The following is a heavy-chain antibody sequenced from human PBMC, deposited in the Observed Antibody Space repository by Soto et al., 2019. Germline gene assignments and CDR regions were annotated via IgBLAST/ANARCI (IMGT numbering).Heavy chain of an antibody. CDR1: GFTFSSYG. V-gene: IGHV3-30*03. J-gene: IGHJ4*02. D-gene: IGHD3-22*01. CDR2: ISYDGSNK. Sequence: QVQLVESGGGVVQPGRSLRLSCAASGFTFSSYGMHWVRQAPGKGLEWVAVISYDGSNKYYADSVKGRFTISRDNSKNTLYLQMNSLGAEDTAVYYCASLVVVRVGYWAQGTLVTVSS. CDR3: ASLVVVRVGY.